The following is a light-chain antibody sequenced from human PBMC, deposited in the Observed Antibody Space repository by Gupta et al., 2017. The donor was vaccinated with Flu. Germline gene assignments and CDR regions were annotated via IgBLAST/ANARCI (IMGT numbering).Light chain of an antibody. Sequence: SSALTQDPAVSVAFGQTVRITCQGDSLRSYYASWYQQKPGQAPVLVIYGNNNRHSGIPGRFSGSSSGNTAAVTITGAQAEDEADYYCNSRESSGNNPVVFGGGTKLTVL. CDR2: GNN. V-gene: IGLV3-19*01. CDR3: NSRESSGNNPVV. J-gene: IGLJ2*01. CDR1: SLRSYY.